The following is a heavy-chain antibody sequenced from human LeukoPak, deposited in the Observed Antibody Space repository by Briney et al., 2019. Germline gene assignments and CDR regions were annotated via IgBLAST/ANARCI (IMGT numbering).Heavy chain of an antibody. CDR1: GYTFTSYW. Sequence: GESLKISCKSSGYTFTSYWIGCVRQMSGKGLEWMGIIYPGPGAGPGGSNPIYNPSFQGQVSISADNSITTAYLQWSSLKASDTAIYYCARHSTRPNWYSPIDYWGQGTLVTVSS. V-gene: IGHV5-51*01. J-gene: IGHJ4*02. CDR3: ARHSTRPNWYSPIDY. D-gene: IGHD2-21*01. CDR2: IYPGPGAGPGGSNP.